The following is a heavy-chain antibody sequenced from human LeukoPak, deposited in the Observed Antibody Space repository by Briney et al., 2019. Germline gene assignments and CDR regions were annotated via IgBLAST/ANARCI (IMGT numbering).Heavy chain of an antibody. CDR3: ARDPHGYSGYALDY. CDR2: INPNSGGT. D-gene: IGHD5-12*01. J-gene: IGHJ4*02. CDR1: GYTLTGYY. Sequence: ASVKVSCKASGYTLTGYYMHWVRQAPGQGLEWMGWINPNSGGTNYAQKFQGWVTMTRDTSISTAYMELSRLRSDDTAVYYCARDPHGYSGYALDYWGQGTLVTVSS. V-gene: IGHV1-2*04.